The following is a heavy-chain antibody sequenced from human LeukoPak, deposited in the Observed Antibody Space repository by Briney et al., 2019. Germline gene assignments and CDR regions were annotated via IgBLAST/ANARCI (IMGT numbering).Heavy chain of an antibody. Sequence: SETLSLTCTVSGGSISSYYWSWIRQPAGKGLEWIGRIYTSGSTNYNPSLKSRVTMSVDTSKNQFSLKLSSVTAADTAVYYCARGGYWSQARKYNWFDPWGQGTLVTVSP. V-gene: IGHV4-4*07. D-gene: IGHD5-12*01. CDR1: GGSISSYY. J-gene: IGHJ5*02. CDR3: ARGGYWSQARKYNWFDP. CDR2: IYTSGST.